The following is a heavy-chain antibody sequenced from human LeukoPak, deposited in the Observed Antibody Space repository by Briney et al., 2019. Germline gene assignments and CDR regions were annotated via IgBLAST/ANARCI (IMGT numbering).Heavy chain of an antibody. J-gene: IGHJ5*02. CDR3: ARDRSDTKPRPNWWFDP. Sequence: ASVKVSCKASGYTFTSYYIHWVRQAPGQGLEWVGVIGPADGARSYAPRFQGRVTMTRDTSTSTVYMELSSLRSEDTAVYYCARDRSDTKPRPNWWFDPWGQGTLVIVSS. CDR1: GYTFTSYY. CDR2: IGPADGAR. D-gene: IGHD1-1*01. V-gene: IGHV1-46*01.